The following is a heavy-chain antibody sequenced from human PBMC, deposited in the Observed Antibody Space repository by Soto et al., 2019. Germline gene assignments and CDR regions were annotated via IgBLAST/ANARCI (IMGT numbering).Heavy chain of an antibody. CDR1: GYSFTSYG. J-gene: IGHJ4*02. V-gene: IGHV1-18*04. Sequence: QVQLVQSGAEVRKPGASVKVSCKASGYSFTSYGVNWVRQAPGQGLEWMGWISGYNGITDYAQRLQGRVIMTTDTSTSTAYMELRSLRSDDTAVYYCASVGLHDYGDRTLDYWGQGTLVTVSS. CDR3: ASVGLHDYGDRTLDY. CDR2: ISGYNGIT. D-gene: IGHD4-17*01.